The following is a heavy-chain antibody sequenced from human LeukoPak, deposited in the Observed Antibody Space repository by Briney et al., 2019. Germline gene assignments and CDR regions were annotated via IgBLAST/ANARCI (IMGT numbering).Heavy chain of an antibody. Sequence: GGSLRLSCAASGLHFSGTAMSWVRRAPGKGLEWVSAISHDGMNAYYADSVKGRFTISRDNSKKTVSLEMSSLTAADTGVYYCAKDGAQYSSGPECDPRGQGALVTVSP. D-gene: IGHD6-19*01. V-gene: IGHV3-23*01. CDR2: ISHDGMNA. CDR1: GLHFSGTA. CDR3: AKDGAQYSSGPECDP. J-gene: IGHJ5*02.